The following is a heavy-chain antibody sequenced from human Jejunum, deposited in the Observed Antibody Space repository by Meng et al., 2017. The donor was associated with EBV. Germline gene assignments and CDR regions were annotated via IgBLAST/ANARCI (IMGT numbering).Heavy chain of an antibody. Sequence: QVQLKESGPGLVKRPEPRSLTCTCSGGSIINDLYYWGWIRQPPGKGLEWIGTIYYSGNTYYSPSLKSRVTISVDTSKNQFSLQLNSVTAADTAVYYCARYSSSSGWFDPWGQGTLVTVSS. CDR2: IYYSGNT. CDR3: ARYSSSSGWFDP. D-gene: IGHD6-19*01. CDR1: GGSIINDLYY. J-gene: IGHJ5*02. V-gene: IGHV4-39*07.